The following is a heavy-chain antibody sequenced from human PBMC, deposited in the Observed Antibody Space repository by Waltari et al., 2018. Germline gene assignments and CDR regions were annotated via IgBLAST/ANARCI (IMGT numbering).Heavy chain of an antibody. V-gene: IGHV1-69-2*01. CDR2: VDPEDGET. Sequence: EVQLVQSGAEVKKPGATVKISCKVSGYTFTDYYMHWVQQAPGKGLEWMGLVDPEDGETIYAEKCQGRVTITADTSTDTAYMELSSLRSEDTAVYYCATESCSGGSCYSEAGYYYYYMDVWGKGTTVTVSS. CDR3: ATESCSGGSCYSEAGYYYYYMDV. D-gene: IGHD2-15*01. J-gene: IGHJ6*03. CDR1: GYTFTDYY.